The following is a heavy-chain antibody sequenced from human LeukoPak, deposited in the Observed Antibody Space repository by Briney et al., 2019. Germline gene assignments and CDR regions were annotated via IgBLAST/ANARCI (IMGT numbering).Heavy chain of an antibody. V-gene: IGHV3-30*01. CDR1: GFTFSSYA. Sequence: GGSLRLSCAASGFTFSSYAMHWVRQAPGKGLEWVAVISYDGSNKYYADSVKGRFTISRDNSKNTLYLQMNSLRAEDTAVYYCARDRDLPQAYYMDVWGKGTTVTVSS. CDR2: ISYDGSNK. CDR3: ARDRDLPQAYYMDV. J-gene: IGHJ6*03.